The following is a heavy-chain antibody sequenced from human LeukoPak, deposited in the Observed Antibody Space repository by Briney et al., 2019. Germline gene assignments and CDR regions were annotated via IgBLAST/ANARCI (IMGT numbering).Heavy chain of an antibody. CDR3: ARHAVAGYMNWFDP. Sequence: GESLKISCKGSGYSFTDYWIGWVRQMPGKGLEWMGIIYPGDSNTRYSPSFQGQVTISADKSISTTYLQWSSLKASDTAMYYCARHAVAGYMNWFDPWGQGTLVTVSS. CDR1: GYSFTDYW. D-gene: IGHD6-19*01. J-gene: IGHJ5*02. CDR2: IYPGDSNT. V-gene: IGHV5-51*01.